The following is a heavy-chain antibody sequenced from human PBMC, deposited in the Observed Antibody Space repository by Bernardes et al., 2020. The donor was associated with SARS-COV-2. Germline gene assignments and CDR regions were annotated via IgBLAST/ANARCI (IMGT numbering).Heavy chain of an antibody. V-gene: IGHV3-48*03. J-gene: IGHJ6*02. CDR2: ISSSASVI. CDR1: GFTFSKYD. CDR3: TRAGLNFYYYGMDV. Sequence: GGSLRLSCAASGFTFSKYDMNWVRQAPGKGLEWISYISSSASVIKYADSVKGRFTVSRDNAKNSLFLQMSSLRAEDTAVHFCTRAGLNFYYYGMDVWGLGTTVTVSS.